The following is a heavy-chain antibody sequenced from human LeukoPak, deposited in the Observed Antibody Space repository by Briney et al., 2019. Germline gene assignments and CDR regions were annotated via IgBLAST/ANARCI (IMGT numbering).Heavy chain of an antibody. V-gene: IGHV3-23*01. J-gene: IGHJ4*02. CDR2: ICGGGITT. Sequence: GGSLRLSCTGSGYTFSTYGMSWVRQVPGKGLEWVSTICGGGITTYYEDSAKGRFTISRDNSKNTMFLQMNSLRADDTAVYYCPRQSYASGWNPFDYWGQGILVTVSS. CDR1: GYTFSTYG. CDR3: PRQSYASGWNPFDY. D-gene: IGHD6-19*01.